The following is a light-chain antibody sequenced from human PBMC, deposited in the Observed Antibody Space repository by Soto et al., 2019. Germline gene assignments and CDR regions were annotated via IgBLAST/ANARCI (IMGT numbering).Light chain of an antibody. J-gene: IGLJ2*01. CDR3: SSYGGDNNPVV. CDR2: EVS. V-gene: IGLV2-8*01. CDR1: SSDVGGYNY. Sequence: QSVLTQPPSASGSPGPSVTISCTGTSSDVGGYNYVSWYQQHPGKVPKLMIFEVSKRPSGVPDRFSGSKSGNTASLTVSGLQAEDEADYYCSSYGGDNNPVVFGGGTKLTVL.